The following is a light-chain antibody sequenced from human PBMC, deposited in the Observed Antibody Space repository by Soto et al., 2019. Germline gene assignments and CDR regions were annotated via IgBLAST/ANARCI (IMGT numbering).Light chain of an antibody. CDR1: QSVSID. J-gene: IGKJ4*01. V-gene: IGKV3D-15*01. CDR3: QQFSSYPLT. Sequence: EIVMTQSPATVPVSPWERVTLSCRASQSVSIDLAWYQQKPGQAPRLLIYGASTRATGIPDRFSGGGSGTDFTLTISRLEPEDFAVYYCQQFSSYPLTFGGGTKVDIK. CDR2: GAS.